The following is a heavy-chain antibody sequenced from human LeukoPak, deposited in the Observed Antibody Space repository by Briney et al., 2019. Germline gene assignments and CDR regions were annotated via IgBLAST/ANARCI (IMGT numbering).Heavy chain of an antibody. CDR2: VYSGGST. CDR3: ARVGGGSYFGY. CDR1: GLTVSSNY. J-gene: IGHJ4*02. V-gene: IGHV3-53*01. Sequence: PGGSLRLSCAASGLTVSSNYMSWVRQAPGKGLEWVSVVYSGGSTYYAESVKGRFTLSKDNSNDTLYLQINSLRAEDTAVYYFARVGGGSYFGYWGQGTLVTVSS. D-gene: IGHD1-26*01.